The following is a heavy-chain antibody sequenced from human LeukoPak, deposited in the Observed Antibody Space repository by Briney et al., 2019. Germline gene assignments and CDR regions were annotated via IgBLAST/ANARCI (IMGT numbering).Heavy chain of an antibody. Sequence: GGSLRLSCAASGFTFNNYGMHYVRQAPGKGLEWVAVISYDGRNKNYADSVKGRFTISRDSSNNTLYLQMNSLRAEDTGVYFCAKDRETTACGTFDFRGQGTLVTVSS. V-gene: IGHV3-30*18. CDR2: ISYDGRNK. D-gene: IGHD1-1*01. CDR3: AKDRETTACGTFDF. CDR1: GFTFNNYG. J-gene: IGHJ4*02.